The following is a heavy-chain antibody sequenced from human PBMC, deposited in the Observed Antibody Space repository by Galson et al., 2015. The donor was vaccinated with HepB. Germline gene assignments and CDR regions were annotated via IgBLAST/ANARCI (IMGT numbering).Heavy chain of an antibody. V-gene: IGHV1-3*01. CDR1: GSTFTSYA. CDR3: ARDPCSSTSCYPPLGLFDI. J-gene: IGHJ3*02. D-gene: IGHD2-2*01. Sequence: SVKVSCKASGSTFTSYAMHWVRQAPGQRLEWMGWINAGNGNTKYSQKFQGRVTITRDTSASTACMELSSLRSEDTAVYYCARDPCSSTSCYPPLGLFDIWGQGTMVTVSS. CDR2: INAGNGNT.